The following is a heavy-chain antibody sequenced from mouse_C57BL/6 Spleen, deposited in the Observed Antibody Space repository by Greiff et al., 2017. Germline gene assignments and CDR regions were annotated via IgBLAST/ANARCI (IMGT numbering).Heavy chain of an antibody. V-gene: IGHV5-6*01. J-gene: IGHJ4*01. CDR2: ISSGGSYT. CDR3: ARQMDY. CDR1: GFTFSSYG. Sequence: DVQLVESGGDLVKPGGSLKLSCAASGFTFSSYGMSWVRQTPDKRLEWVATISSGGSYTYYPASVKGRFTISRDNAKNTLYLQMSSLKSEDTAMYYCARQMDYWGQGTSVTVSS.